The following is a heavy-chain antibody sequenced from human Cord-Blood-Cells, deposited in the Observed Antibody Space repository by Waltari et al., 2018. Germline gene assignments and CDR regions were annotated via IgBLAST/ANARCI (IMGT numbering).Heavy chain of an antibody. Sequence: QVQLQQWGAGLLKPSETLSLTCAVYGGSFSGYYWSWIRQPPGKGLEWIGEINHSGSTNYNPSLKSRVTISVDTSKNQFSLKLSSVTAAETAVYYCARGLGYGGNCDYWGQGTLVTVSS. CDR3: ARGLGYGGNCDY. V-gene: IGHV4-34*01. D-gene: IGHD4-17*01. CDR2: INHSGST. CDR1: GGSFSGYY. J-gene: IGHJ4*02.